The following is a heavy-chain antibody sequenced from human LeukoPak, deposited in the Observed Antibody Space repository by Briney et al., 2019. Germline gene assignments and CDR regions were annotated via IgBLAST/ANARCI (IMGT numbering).Heavy chain of an antibody. Sequence: PSETLSLTCTVSGGSITSSGSYWGWIRQPPGEGLEWIGNIYYGGTTYYNPSLKSRVTISVDTSKNQVSLRLSSVTATDTAVYYCATPDGALSYYYDSSGPQGGAFDIWGQGTMVTVSS. D-gene: IGHD3-22*01. CDR3: ATPDGALSYYYDSSGPQGGAFDI. CDR1: GGSITSSGSY. V-gene: IGHV4-39*01. CDR2: IYYGGTT. J-gene: IGHJ3*02.